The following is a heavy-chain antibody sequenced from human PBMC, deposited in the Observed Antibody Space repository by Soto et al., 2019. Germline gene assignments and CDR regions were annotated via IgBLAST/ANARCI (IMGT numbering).Heavy chain of an antibody. J-gene: IGHJ4*02. CDR1: GGSISSYY. Sequence: WETLSLTCTVSGGSISSYYWSWIRQPPGKGLEWIGYIYYSGSTNHNPSLKSRVTISVDTSKNQFSLKLSSVTAADTAVYYCARGPLATGEFDYWGQGTLVTVSS. CDR3: ARGPLATGEFDY. D-gene: IGHD3-10*01. V-gene: IGHV4-59*01. CDR2: IYYSGST.